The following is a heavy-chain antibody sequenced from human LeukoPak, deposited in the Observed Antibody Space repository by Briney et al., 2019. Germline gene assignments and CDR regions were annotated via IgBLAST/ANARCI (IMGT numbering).Heavy chain of an antibody. CDR3: AREGLTLNSGSLIPFDY. CDR2: IYYSGST. CDR1: GGSISSSSYY. J-gene: IGHJ4*02. D-gene: IGHD1-26*01. Sequence: PSESLSLTCTVSGGSISSSSYYWGWIRQPPGKGLEWIGSIYYSGSTYYNPSLKSRVTISVDTSKNQFSLKLSSVTAADTAVYYCAREGLTLNSGSLIPFDYWGQGTLVTVSS. V-gene: IGHV4-39*07.